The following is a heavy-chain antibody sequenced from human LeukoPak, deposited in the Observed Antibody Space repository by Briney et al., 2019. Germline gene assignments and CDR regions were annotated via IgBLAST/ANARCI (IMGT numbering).Heavy chain of an antibody. CDR2: ITSSGTYI. CDR1: GFTFNNYN. CDR3: AINFEFFYDSSGYYGSG. V-gene: IGHV3-21*01. D-gene: IGHD3-22*01. J-gene: IGHJ4*02. Sequence: AGGSLRLSCAASGFTFNNYNMNWVRQAPGKALEWVSSITSSGTYIFYADSVKGRFTISRDNAKNSVYLQMNSLRAEDTAVYYCAINFEFFYDSSGYYGSGWGQGTLVTVSS.